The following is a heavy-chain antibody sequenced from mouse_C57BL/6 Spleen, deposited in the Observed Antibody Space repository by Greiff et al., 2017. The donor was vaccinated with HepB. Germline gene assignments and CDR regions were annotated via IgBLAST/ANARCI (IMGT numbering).Heavy chain of an antibody. J-gene: IGHJ4*01. CDR2: ISYDGSN. CDR1: GYSITSGYY. CDR3: ARDYYGSIPMDY. Sequence: EVKLQESGPGLVKPSQSLSLTCSVTGYSITSGYYWNWIRQFPGNKLEWMGYISYDGSNNYNPSLKNRISITRDTSKNQFFLKLNSVTTEDTATYYCARDYYGSIPMDYWGQRTSVTVSS. D-gene: IGHD1-1*01. V-gene: IGHV3-6*01.